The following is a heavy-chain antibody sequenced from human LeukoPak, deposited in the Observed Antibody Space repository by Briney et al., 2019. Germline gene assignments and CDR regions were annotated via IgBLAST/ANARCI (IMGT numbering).Heavy chain of an antibody. V-gene: IGHV4-59*01. CDR2: IYYSGST. CDR1: GGSISSYY. Sequence: SETLSLTCTVSGGSISSYYWSWIRQPPGKGLEWIGYIYYSGSTNYNPSLKSRVTISVDTSKNQFSLKLSSVTAADTAVYYCARGGIAXXXPFRYWGQGTLVTVSS. J-gene: IGHJ4*02. CDR3: ARGGIAXXXPFRY. D-gene: IGHD6-13*01.